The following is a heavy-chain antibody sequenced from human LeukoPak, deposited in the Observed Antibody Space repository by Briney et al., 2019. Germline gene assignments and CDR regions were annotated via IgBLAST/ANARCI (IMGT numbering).Heavy chain of an antibody. J-gene: IGHJ3*02. CDR1: GYTFTGYY. D-gene: IGHD3-3*01. Sequence: ASVKVSCKASGYTFTGYYMHWVRRAPGQGLEWMGWINPNSGGTNYAQKFQGRVAMTGDTSISTAYMDLSRLRSDDTAVYYCARHGRFYDAFDIWGQGTMVTVSS. CDR2: INPNSGGT. CDR3: ARHGRFYDAFDI. V-gene: IGHV1-2*02.